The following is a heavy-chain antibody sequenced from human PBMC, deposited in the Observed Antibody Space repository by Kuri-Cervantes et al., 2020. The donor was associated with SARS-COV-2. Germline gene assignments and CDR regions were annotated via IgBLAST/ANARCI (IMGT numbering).Heavy chain of an antibody. CDR1: GFSLSTSGMR. J-gene: IGHJ4*02. V-gene: IGHV2-5*05. CDR3: AHRRWGGSYDY. CDR2: IYWDDDK. Sequence: SGPTLVKPTQTLTLTCTFSGFSLSTSGMRVSWIRQPPGKALEWLALIYWDDDKRYGPSLKSRLTITKDTSKNQVVLTMTNMDPVDTATYYCAHRRWGGSYDYWGQGTLVTVSS. D-gene: IGHD1-26*01.